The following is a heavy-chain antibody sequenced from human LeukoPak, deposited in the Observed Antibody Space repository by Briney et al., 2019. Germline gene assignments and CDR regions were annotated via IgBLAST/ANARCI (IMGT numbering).Heavy chain of an antibody. J-gene: IGHJ6*03. CDR3: ARDLGEAGTDYYYYMDV. D-gene: IGHD6-19*01. Sequence: SETLSLTCTVTGGSLSSSSYYWGWLRQPPGKGLEWLGSIYYSGSTYYNPSLKSRVTISVDTSKNQFSLKLSSVTAADTAVYYCARDLGEAGTDYYYYMDVWGKGTTVTVSS. V-gene: IGHV4-39*07. CDR1: GGSLSSSSYY. CDR2: IYYSGST.